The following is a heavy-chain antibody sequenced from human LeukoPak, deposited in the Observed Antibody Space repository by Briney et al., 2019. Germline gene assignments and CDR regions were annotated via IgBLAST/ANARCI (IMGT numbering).Heavy chain of an antibody. CDR2: IRYDGSNK. Sequence: GGSLRLSCAASGFTFSSYGMHWVRQAPGKGLEWVAFIRYDGSNKYYADSVKGRFTISRDNSKNTLYLQMNSLRAEDTAVYYCISVRSPLSNYDRQVRGQGTLVTVSS. CDR3: ISVRSPLSNYDRQV. V-gene: IGHV3-30*02. D-gene: IGHD3-22*01. J-gene: IGHJ4*02. CDR1: GFTFSSYG.